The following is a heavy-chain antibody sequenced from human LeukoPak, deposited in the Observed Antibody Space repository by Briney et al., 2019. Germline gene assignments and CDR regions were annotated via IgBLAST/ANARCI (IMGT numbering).Heavy chain of an antibody. V-gene: IGHV1-2*02. D-gene: IGHD6-13*01. CDR3: ARDFLAAADTLDY. Sequence: ATVKLSCKASGYTFTGYYIHWVRQAPGQGLEWMGWINPNSGGTNYAQKFQGRVTMTRDTSISTAYMELSRLRSDDTAVYYCARDFLAAADTLDYWGQGTLVTVYS. J-gene: IGHJ4*02. CDR2: INPNSGGT. CDR1: GYTFTGYY.